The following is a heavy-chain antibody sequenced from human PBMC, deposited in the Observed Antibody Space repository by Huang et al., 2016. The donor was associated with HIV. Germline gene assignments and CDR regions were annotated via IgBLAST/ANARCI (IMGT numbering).Heavy chain of an antibody. Sequence: QIQLMQSGPELKQPGASVKVSCKASGYTFTSSGINWVRQAPGQGPEWMGWISASSGDTEYAQKFQGRVTLTTDTSTNIAYMELRSLRSDDTAKYYCARDPKYHRIGYYRQRRGIDIWGQGTMVIVSS. V-gene: IGHV1-18*01. CDR2: ISASSGDT. D-gene: IGHD3-22*01. J-gene: IGHJ3*02. CDR1: GYTFTSSG. CDR3: ARDPKYHRIGYYRQRRGIDI.